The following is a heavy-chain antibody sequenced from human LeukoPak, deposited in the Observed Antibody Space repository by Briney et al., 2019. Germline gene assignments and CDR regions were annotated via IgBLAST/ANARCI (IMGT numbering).Heavy chain of an antibody. CDR3: AKDLAWGLDY. Sequence: GGSLRLSCAASGFTFSSYAMSWVRQAPGKGLEWVSAISNSGDSTYYADSVKGRFTVSRDNSKNTLYLQMNNLRAEDTAVYYCAKDLAWGLDYWGQGTPVTVSS. V-gene: IGHV3-23*01. D-gene: IGHD7-27*01. CDR2: ISNSGDST. J-gene: IGHJ4*02. CDR1: GFTFSSYA.